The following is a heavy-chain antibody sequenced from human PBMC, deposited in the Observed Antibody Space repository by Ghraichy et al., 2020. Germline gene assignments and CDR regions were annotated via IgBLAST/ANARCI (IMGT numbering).Heavy chain of an antibody. CDR2: SYYSGRT. J-gene: IGHJ3*02. D-gene: IGHD2/OR15-2a*01. Sequence: SQTLSLTCTVSRGSISNSSYYWGWIRQPPGKGLEWIGGSYYSGRTDYNPSLKSRVTISVDTSKNQFSLKMSSVTAADTTVYYCARRTFAGAFDIWGQGTMVTVSS. CDR3: ARRTFAGAFDI. CDR1: RGSISNSSYY. V-gene: IGHV4-39*01.